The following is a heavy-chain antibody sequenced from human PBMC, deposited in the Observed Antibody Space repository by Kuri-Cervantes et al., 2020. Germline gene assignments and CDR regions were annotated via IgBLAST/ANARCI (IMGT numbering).Heavy chain of an antibody. Sequence: ASVKVSCKASGYTFTSYGISWVRQAPGQGLEWMGWISAYNGNTNYAQKHQGRVTMTTDTSTSTAYMELRSLRSDDTAVYYCARVGGLLGRVFDWLSYFFDYWGQGTLVTVSS. CDR1: GYTFTSYG. D-gene: IGHD3-9*01. CDR2: ISAYNGNT. J-gene: IGHJ4*02. V-gene: IGHV1-18*01. CDR3: ARVGGLLGRVFDWLSYFFDY.